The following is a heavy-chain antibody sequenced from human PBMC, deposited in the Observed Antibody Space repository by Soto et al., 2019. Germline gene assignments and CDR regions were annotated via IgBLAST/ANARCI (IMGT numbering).Heavy chain of an antibody. CDR3: AKLWTGYCTLTNCYYPDY. D-gene: IGHD2-2*01. V-gene: IGHV3-23*01. CDR1: GFTFSSYV. CDR2: ISGSSGST. J-gene: IGHJ4*02. Sequence: GGSLRLSCAASGFTFSSYVMSWVRQAPGKALEWVSAISGSSGSTYYADSVKGRFTISRDNSKNTLYLQMNSLSAEDTALYFCAKLWTGYCTLTNCYYPDYWGPGTLVTVSS.